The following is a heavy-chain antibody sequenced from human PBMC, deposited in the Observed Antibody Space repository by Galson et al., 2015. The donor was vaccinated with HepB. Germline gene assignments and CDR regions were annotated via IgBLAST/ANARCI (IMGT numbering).Heavy chain of an antibody. CDR1: GFTFTSSA. Sequence: SVKVSCKASGFTFTSSAMQWVRQARGQRLEWIGWIVVGSGNTNYAQKFQERVTITRDMSTSTAYMELSSLRSKDTAVYYCAAGYYDSSGSDLWGRGTLVTVSS. D-gene: IGHD3-22*01. CDR3: AAGYYDSSGSDL. CDR2: IVVGSGNT. V-gene: IGHV1-58*02. J-gene: IGHJ2*01.